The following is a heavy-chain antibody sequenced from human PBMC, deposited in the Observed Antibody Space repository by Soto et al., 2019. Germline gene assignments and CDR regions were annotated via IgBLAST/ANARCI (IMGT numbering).Heavy chain of an antibody. D-gene: IGHD2-15*01. CDR1: GFTFSSYA. CDR3: AKRRGAGGHFDY. Sequence: DVQLLESGGGLVQPAGCLRLYCAASGFTFSSYAMGWVRQGPGKGLEWVAVVSIGGSTHYADSVRGRFTISRDNSKNTLSLQMNSLTAEDTAVYFCAKRRGAGGHFDYWGQGALVTVSS. J-gene: IGHJ4*02. CDR2: VSIGGST. V-gene: IGHV3-23*01.